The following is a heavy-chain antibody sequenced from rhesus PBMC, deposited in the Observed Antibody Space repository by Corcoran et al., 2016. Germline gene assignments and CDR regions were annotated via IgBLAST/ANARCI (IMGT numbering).Heavy chain of an antibody. Sequence: QVQLQESGPGLVKPSETLSLTCAVSSYPISSGYYWGWIRQPPGKGLEGIGYLGGGWGSTYTNPSLNSRVTMSTDTSKNQFSLELSSVAAADTAVYYGARNGEGYSNEVTVWGRGVLVTVSS. J-gene: IGHJ5-2*02. V-gene: IGHV4-165*02. CDR3: ARNGEGYSNEVTV. CDR2: LGGGWGST. D-gene: IGHD4-23*01. CDR1: SYPISSGYY.